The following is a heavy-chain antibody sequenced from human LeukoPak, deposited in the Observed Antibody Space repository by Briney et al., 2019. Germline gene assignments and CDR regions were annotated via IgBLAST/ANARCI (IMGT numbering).Heavy chain of an antibody. V-gene: IGHV4-59*01. CDR1: GVSISSYY. CDR2: IYYSGST. J-gene: IGHJ4*02. Sequence: SETLSRTGSVSGVSISSYYWMWIRQPPGNGLKWFGYIYYSGSTNYNPYLKSRVTISVDPSQSQYPLQLRSVTAADTAVYYCARDPGPYYYGTGSHPFDYWGQGTLVTVSS. D-gene: IGHD3-10*01. CDR3: ARDPGPYYYGTGSHPFDY.